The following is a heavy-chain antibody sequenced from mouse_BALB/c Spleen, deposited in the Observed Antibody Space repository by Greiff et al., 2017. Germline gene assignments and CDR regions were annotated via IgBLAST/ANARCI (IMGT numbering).Heavy chain of an antibody. D-gene: IGHD2-10*01. CDR3: AREGSYYGNYWAMDY. V-gene: IGHV2-6-7*01. J-gene: IGHJ4*01. CDR1: GFSLTGYG. CDR2: IWGDGST. Sequence: VKLVESGPGLVAPSQSLSITCTVSGFSLTGYGVNWVRQPPGKGLEWLGMIWGDGSTDYNSALKSRLSISKDNSKSQVFLKMNSLQTDDTARYYCAREGSYYGNYWAMDYWGQGTSVTVSS.